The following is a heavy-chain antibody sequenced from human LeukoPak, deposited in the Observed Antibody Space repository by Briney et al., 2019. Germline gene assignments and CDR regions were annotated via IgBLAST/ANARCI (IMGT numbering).Heavy chain of an antibody. V-gene: IGHV1-69*05. CDR2: IIPIFGTA. CDR1: GGTFSSYA. Sequence: SVKVSCKASGGTFSSYAISWVRQAPGQGLEWMGGIIPIFGTANYAQKFQGRVTITTDESTSTAYMELSSLRSEDTAVYYCARDARWVRGVYYYYMDVWGKGTTVTVSS. J-gene: IGHJ6*03. D-gene: IGHD3-10*01. CDR3: ARDARWVRGVYYYYMDV.